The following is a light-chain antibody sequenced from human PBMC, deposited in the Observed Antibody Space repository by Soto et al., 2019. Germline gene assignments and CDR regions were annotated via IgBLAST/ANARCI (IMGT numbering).Light chain of an antibody. V-gene: IGKV3-20*01. CDR2: EIS. Sequence: EIVLTQSPGPLSLSPGERVTLSCRASQSVSTSHLGWYQKKPGQPPRLLLYEISDRASGIPDRFSGSWSGTDFTNTISRLEPEDFAVYYWYDYGTSPLYNFGQGTKLEIK. J-gene: IGKJ2*01. CDR3: YDYGTSPLYN. CDR1: QSVSTSH.